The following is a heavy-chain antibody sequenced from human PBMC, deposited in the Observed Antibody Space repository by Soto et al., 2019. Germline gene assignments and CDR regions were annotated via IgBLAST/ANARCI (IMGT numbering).Heavy chain of an antibody. Sequence: QVQLQESGPGLLKPSQTLSLTCTVSGGSISNGGYYWSWIRQQPGKGLEWIGNIYYSGTTIYNPSLKSRITMSVGTSKRQFSLKLSSVTAADAAVYYCALADIFNYFYGMDVWGQGTTVTVSS. CDR3: ALADIFNYFYGMDV. V-gene: IGHV4-31*03. J-gene: IGHJ6*02. D-gene: IGHD2-21*01. CDR2: IYYSGTT. CDR1: GGSISNGGYY.